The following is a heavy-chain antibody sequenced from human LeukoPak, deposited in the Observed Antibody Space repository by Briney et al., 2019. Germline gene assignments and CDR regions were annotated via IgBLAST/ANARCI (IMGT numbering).Heavy chain of an antibody. CDR2: IYHSGST. Sequence: SETLSLTCTVSGGSISSSSYYWGWIRQPPGKGLEWIGEIYHSGSTNYNPSLKSRVTISVDKSKNQFSLKLSSVTAADTAVYYCARVDSSSWYGVYWGQGTLVTVSS. D-gene: IGHD6-13*01. J-gene: IGHJ4*02. CDR1: GGSISSSSYY. CDR3: ARVDSSSWYGVY. V-gene: IGHV4-39*07.